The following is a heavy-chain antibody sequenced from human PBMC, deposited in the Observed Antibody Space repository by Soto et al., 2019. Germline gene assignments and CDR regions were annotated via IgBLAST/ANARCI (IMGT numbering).Heavy chain of an antibody. V-gene: IGHV3-33*01. CDR3: AGEPRGGAYDMDV. D-gene: IGHD3-16*01. CDR1: RLTFSTYD. CDR2: IWSDGSRQ. J-gene: IGHJ6*02. Sequence: GGSLRLSCAASRLTFSTYDMHWVRQAPGKGLEWVALIWSDGSRQFYGDSVKGRFTISRDNSKNTLSLQMNSLRVEDTAIYYCAGEPRGGAYDMDVWGQGTTVTVCS.